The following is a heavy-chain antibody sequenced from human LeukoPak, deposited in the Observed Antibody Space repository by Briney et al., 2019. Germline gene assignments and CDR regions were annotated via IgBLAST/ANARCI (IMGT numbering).Heavy chain of an antibody. D-gene: IGHD3-16*01. V-gene: IGHV3-74*01. CDR2: INRDGSST. CDR1: GFTFSSHW. J-gene: IGHJ4*02. CDR3: ARSASGNTYGQFDQ. Sequence: PGESLRLSCSASGFTFSSHWMHWVRQAPGKGLVWVSRINRDGSSTYYADSVRGRFAISRDNAKNTLYLQMNSLRVEDTAVYYCARSASGNTYGQFDQWGRGTLVTVSS.